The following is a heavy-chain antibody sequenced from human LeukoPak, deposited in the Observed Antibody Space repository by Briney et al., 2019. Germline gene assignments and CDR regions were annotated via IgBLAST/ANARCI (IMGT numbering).Heavy chain of an antibody. V-gene: IGHV4-4*08. CDR2: IYTSGST. D-gene: IGHD3-10*01. CDR1: GGSISSYY. Sequence: SETLSLTCTVSGGSISSYYWSWIRQPPGKGLEWIGRIYTSGSTNYNPSLKSRVTISVDTSKNQFSLKLSSVTAADTAVYYCARDRLGAARGGFDYWGQGTLVTVSS. J-gene: IGHJ4*02. CDR3: ARDRLGAARGGFDY.